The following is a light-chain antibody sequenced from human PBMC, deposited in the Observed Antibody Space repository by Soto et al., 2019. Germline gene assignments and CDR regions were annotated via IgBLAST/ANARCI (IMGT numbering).Light chain of an antibody. J-gene: IGKJ1*01. CDR2: KAS. CDR1: QTISSW. Sequence: DSQMTQSPSTLSGSVGDRVTITCRASQTISSWLAWYQQKPGKAPKLLIYKASTLKSGVPSRFSGSGPGTEFTLTISSLQPDDFATYYCQHYNSYSEAFGQGTKVDI. V-gene: IGKV1-5*03. CDR3: QHYNSYSEA.